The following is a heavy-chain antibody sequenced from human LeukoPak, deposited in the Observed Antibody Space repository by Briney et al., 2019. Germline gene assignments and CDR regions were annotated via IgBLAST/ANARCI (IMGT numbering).Heavy chain of an antibody. Sequence: GRSLRLSCAASGFTFSSYWMTWVRQAPGKGLEWVASINQDQNEIHYVDSVRGRFTISRDNAKNSLYLQMNSLRAEDTAVYYCAKVMTTVTTAFDYWGQGTLVTVSS. V-gene: IGHV3-7*01. CDR2: INQDQNEI. J-gene: IGHJ4*02. CDR1: GFTFSSYW. D-gene: IGHD4-11*01. CDR3: AKVMTTVTTAFDY.